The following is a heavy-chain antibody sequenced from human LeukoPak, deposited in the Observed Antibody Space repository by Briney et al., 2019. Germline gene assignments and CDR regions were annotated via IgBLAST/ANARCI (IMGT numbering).Heavy chain of an antibody. V-gene: IGHV3-23*01. Sequence: RSGGSLRLSCAASGFTFSSYAMSWVRQAPVKGLEWVSAISGSGGSTYYADSVKGRFTISRDNSKNTLYLQMNSLRAEDTAVYYCAKLDPGYSYGWDWGQGTLVTVSS. CDR3: AKLDPGYSYGWD. D-gene: IGHD5-18*01. CDR1: GFTFSSYA. CDR2: ISGSGGST. J-gene: IGHJ4*02.